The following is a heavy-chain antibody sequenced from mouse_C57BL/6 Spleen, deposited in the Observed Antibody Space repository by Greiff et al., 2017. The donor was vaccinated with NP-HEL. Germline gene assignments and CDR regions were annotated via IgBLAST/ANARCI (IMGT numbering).Heavy chain of an antibody. J-gene: IGHJ4*01. CDR2: IYPRSGNT. CDR3: ARDYDSDYYAMDY. D-gene: IGHD2-4*01. CDR1: GYTFTSYG. Sequence: QVQLKESGAELARPGASVKLSCKASGYTFTSYGISWVKQRTGQGLEWIGEIYPRSGNTYYNEKFKGKATLTADKSSSTAYMELRSLTSEDSAVYFCARDYDSDYYAMDYWGQGTSVTVSS. V-gene: IGHV1-81*01.